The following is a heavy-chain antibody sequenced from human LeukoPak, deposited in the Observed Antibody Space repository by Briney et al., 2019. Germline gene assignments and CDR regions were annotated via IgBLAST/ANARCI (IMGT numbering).Heavy chain of an antibody. CDR1: GGTLSSYA. J-gene: IGHJ4*02. CDR2: IIPIFGTA. V-gene: IGHV1-69*01. Sequence: SVKVSCKASGGTLSSYAISWVRQAPGQGLEWMGGIIPIFGTANYAQKFQGRVTITADESTSTAYMELSSLRSEDTAVYYCATSWGYYDSSGYYNDYWGQGTLVTVSS. D-gene: IGHD3-22*01. CDR3: ATSWGYYDSSGYYNDY.